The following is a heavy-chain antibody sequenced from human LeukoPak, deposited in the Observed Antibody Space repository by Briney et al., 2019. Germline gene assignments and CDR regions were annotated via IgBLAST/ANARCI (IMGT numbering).Heavy chain of an antibody. J-gene: IGHJ6*03. CDR1: GGSFSGYY. Sequence: SETLSLTCAVYGGSFSGYYWSWIRRPPGKGLEWIGEINHSGSTNYNPSLKSRVTISVDTSKNQFSLKLSSVTAADTAVYYCARYVLSGSYYYYYYYMDVWGKGTTVTVSS. CDR3: ARYVLSGSYYYYYYYMDV. CDR2: INHSGST. D-gene: IGHD1-26*01. V-gene: IGHV4-34*01.